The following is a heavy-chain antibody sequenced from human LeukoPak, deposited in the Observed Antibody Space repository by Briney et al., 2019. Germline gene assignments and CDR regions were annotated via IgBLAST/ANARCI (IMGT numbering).Heavy chain of an antibody. CDR3: ARDSGIVATIGAFDI. CDR2: IKQDGSEK. CDR1: GFTFSSYW. Sequence: PGGSLRLSCAASGFTFSSYWMSWVRQAPGKGLEWVANIKQDGSEKYYVDSVKGRFTISRDNAKNSLYLQMNSLRAEDTAVYYCARDSGIVATIGAFDIWGQGTMVTVSS. D-gene: IGHD5-12*01. J-gene: IGHJ3*02. V-gene: IGHV3-7*01.